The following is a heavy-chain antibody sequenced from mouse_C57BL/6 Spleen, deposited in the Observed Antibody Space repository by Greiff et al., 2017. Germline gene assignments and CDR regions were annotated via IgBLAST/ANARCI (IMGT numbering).Heavy chain of an antibody. CDR1: GYTFTSYG. CDR2: IYPRSGNT. J-gene: IGHJ4*01. V-gene: IGHV1-81*01. CDR3: AMMDYSKHYYAMDY. Sequence: VQLQQSGAELARPGASVKLSCKASGYTFTSYGISWVKQRPGQGLEWIGEIYPRSGNTYYNEKFKGKATLTADKSSSTAYMELRSLTSEDSAVYFCAMMDYSKHYYAMDYWGQGTSVTVSS. D-gene: IGHD2-5*01.